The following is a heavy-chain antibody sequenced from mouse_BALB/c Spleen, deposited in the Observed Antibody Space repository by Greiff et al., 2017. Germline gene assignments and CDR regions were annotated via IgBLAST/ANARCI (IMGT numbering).Heavy chain of an antibody. Sequence: VQLKQSGAELVKPGASVKLSCTASGFNIKDTYMHWVKQRPEQGLEWIGRIDPANGNTKYDPKFQGKATITADTSSNTAYLQLSSLTSEDTAVYYCARRGYYGYGAMDYWGQGTSVTVSS. J-gene: IGHJ4*01. D-gene: IGHD1-2*01. V-gene: IGHV14-3*02. CDR3: ARRGYYGYGAMDY. CDR2: IDPANGNT. CDR1: GFNIKDTY.